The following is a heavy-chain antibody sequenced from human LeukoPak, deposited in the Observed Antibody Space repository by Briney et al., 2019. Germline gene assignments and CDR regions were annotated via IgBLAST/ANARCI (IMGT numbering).Heavy chain of an antibody. CDR3: AKAAAGTLGL. J-gene: IGHJ4*02. Sequence: SETLSLTCTVSGGSISSGDYYWSWIRQPPGKGLEWIGRIYTSGSTNYNPSLKSRVTISVDTSKNQFSLKLSSVTAADTAVYYCAKAAAGTLGLWGQGTLVTVSS. V-gene: IGHV4-61*02. CDR2: IYTSGST. CDR1: GGSISSGDYY. D-gene: IGHD6-13*01.